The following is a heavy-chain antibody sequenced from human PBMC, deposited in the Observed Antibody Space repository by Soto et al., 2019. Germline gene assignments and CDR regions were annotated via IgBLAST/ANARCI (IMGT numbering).Heavy chain of an antibody. Sequence: SETLSLTCTVSGGSISSYYWSCIRQPPGKGLEWIGYIYYSGSTNYNPSLKSRVTISVDTSKNQFSLKLSSVTAADTAVYYCARHSLRWLGEFSIPPLYAYWGQGTPVTVSS. CDR1: GGSISSYY. V-gene: IGHV4-59*08. D-gene: IGHD3-10*01. CDR3: ARHSLRWLGEFSIPPLYAY. J-gene: IGHJ4*01. CDR2: IYYSGST.